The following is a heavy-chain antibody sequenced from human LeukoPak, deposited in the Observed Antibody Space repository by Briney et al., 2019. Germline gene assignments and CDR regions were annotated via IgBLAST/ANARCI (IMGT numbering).Heavy chain of an antibody. Sequence: GGSLRLSCAASGFTFSGYSMNWVRQAPGKGLEWVSSISSSSSYIYYADSMKGRFTVPRDKAMNSVYLQMNRLRAEDTAVYYCAKDPYNGGYSGYDSFRTNWFDPWGQGTLVTVSS. V-gene: IGHV3-21*01. D-gene: IGHD5-12*01. J-gene: IGHJ5*02. CDR3: AKDPYNGGYSGYDSFRTNWFDP. CDR1: GFTFSGYS. CDR2: ISSSSSYI.